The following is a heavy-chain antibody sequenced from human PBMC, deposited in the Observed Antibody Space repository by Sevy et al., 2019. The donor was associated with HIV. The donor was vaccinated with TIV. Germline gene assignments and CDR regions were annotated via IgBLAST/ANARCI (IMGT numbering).Heavy chain of an antibody. V-gene: IGHV3-23*01. D-gene: IGHD2-2*01. CDR2: INGKGRST. CDR1: EFIFSDYA. J-gene: IGHJ6*02. Sequence: GGSLRLSCAASEFIFSDYAMNWVRQTPGKGLEWVSSINGKGRSTHYADSVEGRFTISRDNSKNTLYLQMNSLRAEDTAVYYCAKTINSGGGAVPAGNYYYYGMDVWGQGTTVTVSS. CDR3: AKTINSGGGAVPAGNYYYYGMDV.